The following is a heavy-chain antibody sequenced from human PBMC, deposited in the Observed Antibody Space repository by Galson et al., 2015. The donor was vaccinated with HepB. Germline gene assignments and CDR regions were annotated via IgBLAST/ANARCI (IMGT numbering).Heavy chain of an antibody. D-gene: IGHD3-10*01. V-gene: IGHV3-15*07. CDR2: IKSKTYGGTA. J-gene: IGHJ6*02. CDR3: TTATMIRGEVPYYFYKYGMDV. Sequence: SLRLSCAASGFSFSYAWMNWVRRVPGKGLEWVGHIKSKTYGGTADYAAPVKDRFTLSRDDSKNILYLHLDSLNTEDTGIYYCTTATMIRGEVPYYFYKYGMDVWGQGTAVTVSS. CDR1: GFSFSYAW.